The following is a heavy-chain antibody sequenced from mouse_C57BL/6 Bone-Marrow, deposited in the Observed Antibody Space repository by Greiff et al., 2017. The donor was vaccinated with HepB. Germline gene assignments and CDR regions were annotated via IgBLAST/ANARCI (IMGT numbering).Heavy chain of an antibody. CDR3: TTPKDYFDY. CDR1: GFNIKDDY. J-gene: IGHJ2*01. Sequence: VHVKQSGAELVRPGASVKLSCTASGFNIKDDYMHWVKQRPEQGLEWIGWIDPENGDTEYASKFQGKATITADTSSNTAYLQLSSLTSEDTAVYYCTTPKDYFDYWGQGTTLTVSS. V-gene: IGHV14-4*01. CDR2: IDPENGDT.